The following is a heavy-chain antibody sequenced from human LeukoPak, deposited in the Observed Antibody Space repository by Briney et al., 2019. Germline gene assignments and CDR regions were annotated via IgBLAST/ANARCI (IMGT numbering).Heavy chain of an antibody. CDR3: AKGSIAAHDAKTTLES. CDR2: IKSKTDGGAT. V-gene: IGHV3-15*01. Sequence: GGSLRLSCAASGFTFSNAWMTWVRQVPGKGLEWVGRIKSKTDGGATDYAAPVKGRITISRDDSKNTLYLQMNSLRVEDTAVYYCAKGSIAAHDAKTTLESWGQGTLVTVSS. J-gene: IGHJ4*02. D-gene: IGHD6-13*01. CDR1: GFTFSNAW.